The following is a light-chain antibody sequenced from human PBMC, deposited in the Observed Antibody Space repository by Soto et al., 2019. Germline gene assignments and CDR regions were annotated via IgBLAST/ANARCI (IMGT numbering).Light chain of an antibody. CDR1: QSVSNNY. Sequence: EIGLTQSPGTLSLSPGERATLSWWASQSVSNNYLAWYQQKHGQAPRLLIYGASNRATGIPDRFSGSGYGTDFNLTISRLETEDFAVYYCQQYGNSPQTFGQGTKVDIK. CDR2: GAS. J-gene: IGKJ1*01. V-gene: IGKV3-20*01. CDR3: QQYGNSPQT.